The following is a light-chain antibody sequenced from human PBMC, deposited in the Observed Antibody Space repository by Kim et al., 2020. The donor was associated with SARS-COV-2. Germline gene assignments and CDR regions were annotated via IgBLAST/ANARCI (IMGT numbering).Light chain of an antibody. J-gene: IGLJ1*01. Sequence: QSALTQSASVSGSPGQSITISCTGTSNDIGAYNYVSWYQQHPGKAPKLIIHAVRDRSSGVSNRFSASKSGNTASLTISGVQAEDEADYYCMSFAASTTYVFGTGTKVTVL. CDR2: AVR. V-gene: IGLV2-14*03. CDR3: MSFAASTTYV. CDR1: SNDIGAYNY.